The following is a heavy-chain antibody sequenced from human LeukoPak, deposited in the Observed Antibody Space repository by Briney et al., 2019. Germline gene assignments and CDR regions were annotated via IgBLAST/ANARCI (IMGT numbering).Heavy chain of an antibody. J-gene: IGHJ4*02. V-gene: IGHV3-23*01. CDR2: ISGSGGST. CDR3: AKGEWELLTFFDY. D-gene: IGHD1-26*01. CDR1: GFTFSSYA. Sequence: GGSLRLSCAASGFTFSSYAMSWVRQAPGKGLEWVSAISGSGGSTYYADSVKGRFTISRDNSKNTLYLQTNSLRAEDTAVYYCAKGEWELLTFFDYWGQGTLVTVSS.